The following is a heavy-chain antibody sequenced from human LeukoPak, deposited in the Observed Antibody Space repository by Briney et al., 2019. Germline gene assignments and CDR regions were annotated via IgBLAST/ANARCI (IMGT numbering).Heavy chain of an antibody. CDR1: GGSISSSSYY. CDR3: ARVRYGNDAFDI. CDR2: IYYSGST. Sequence: TSETLSLTCTVSGGSISSSSYYWGWIRQPPGKGLEWIGSIYYSGSTYYNPSLKSRVTISVDTSKNQFSLKLSSVTAADTAVYYCARVRYGNDAFDIWGQGTMVTVSS. V-gene: IGHV4-39*07. J-gene: IGHJ3*02. D-gene: IGHD3-9*01.